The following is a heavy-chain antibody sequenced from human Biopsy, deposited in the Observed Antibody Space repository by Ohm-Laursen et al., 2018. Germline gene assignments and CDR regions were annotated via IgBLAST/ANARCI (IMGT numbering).Heavy chain of an antibody. Sequence: SVKVSCKAPGGTFTNYCINWVRQAPGQGLEWLGGNIPILGTGNYAQKFQDRVTVAADTSMSTATMELRSLRSDDTAVYYCAAKVTGYSHHWGQGTLVIVSS. D-gene: IGHD2-21*02. CDR3: AAKVTGYSHH. J-gene: IGHJ1*01. CDR1: GGTFTNYC. CDR2: NIPILGTG. V-gene: IGHV1-69*06.